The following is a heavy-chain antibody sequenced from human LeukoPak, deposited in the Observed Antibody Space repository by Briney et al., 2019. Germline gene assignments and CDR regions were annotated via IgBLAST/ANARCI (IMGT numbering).Heavy chain of an antibody. V-gene: IGHV3-23*01. CDR2: ISGSGGST. CDR3: ARGGSGDYSNYAVFDY. CDR1: AFTFSNYA. J-gene: IGHJ4*02. D-gene: IGHD4-11*01. Sequence: GGSLRLSCAASAFTFSNYAMGWVRQAPGKGLEWVSAISGSGGSTYYADSVKGRFTISRDNSKNTLYLQMNSLRAEDTAVYYCARGGSGDYSNYAVFDYWGQGTLVTVSS.